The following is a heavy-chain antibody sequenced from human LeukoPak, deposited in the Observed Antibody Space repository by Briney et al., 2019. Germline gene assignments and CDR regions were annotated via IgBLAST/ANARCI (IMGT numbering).Heavy chain of an antibody. CDR1: GGTFSSYA. V-gene: IGHV1-69*06. D-gene: IGHD3-10*01. J-gene: IGHJ5*02. CDR3: ARVGPIWFGASQNWFDP. CDR2: IIPIFGTA. Sequence: ASVKVSCKASGGTFSSYAISWVRQAPGQGLEWMGGIIPIFGTANYAQKFQGRVTITADKSTSTAYMELSSLRSDDTAVYYCARVGPIWFGASQNWFDPWGQGTLVTVSS.